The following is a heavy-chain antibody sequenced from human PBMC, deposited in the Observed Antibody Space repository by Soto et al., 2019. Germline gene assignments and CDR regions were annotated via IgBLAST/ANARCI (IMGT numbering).Heavy chain of an antibody. CDR1: GDSITSGVHY. Sequence: QVQLQESGPELVKPSQTLSLTCTVSGDSITSGVHYWSWIRQHPGKGLEWIGYIFYSGRSYYNPSLASRVIISVDTSQNPSSLKLSSVTAADPAVYFWARARIMLTFGAGSGEWGIDYWGQGTLVTVSS. J-gene: IGHJ4*02. D-gene: IGHD3-16*01. V-gene: IGHV4-31*03. CDR2: IFYSGRS. CDR3: ARARIMLTFGAGSGEWGIDY.